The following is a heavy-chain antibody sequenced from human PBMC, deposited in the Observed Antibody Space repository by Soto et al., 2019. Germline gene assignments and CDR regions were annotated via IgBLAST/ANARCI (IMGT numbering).Heavy chain of an antibody. D-gene: IGHD2-2*01. V-gene: IGHV4-59*01. Sequence: SETLSLTCTVSGGSISSYYWSWIRQPPGKGLEWIGYIYYSGSTNYNPSLKSRVTISVDTSKNQFSLKLSPVTAADTAVYYCARGGGPRGVVVPAAIDQAVKDAFDIWGQGTMVTVSS. CDR3: ARGGGPRGVVVPAAIDQAVKDAFDI. CDR2: IYYSGST. CDR1: GGSISSYY. J-gene: IGHJ3*02.